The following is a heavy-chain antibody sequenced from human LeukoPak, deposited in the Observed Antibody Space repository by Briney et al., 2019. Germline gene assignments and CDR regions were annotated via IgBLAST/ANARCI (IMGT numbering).Heavy chain of an antibody. CDR2: ISTSGST. CDR1: GGSFSGYY. CDR3: ARLGVGYYFDY. J-gene: IGHJ4*02. Sequence: SETLSLTCAVYGGSFSGYYWSWIRQPAGKGLECIGRISTSGSTNYNPSLKSRVTISVDTSKNQFSLRLSSVTAADTAVYYCARLGVGYYFDYWGQGTLVTVSS. D-gene: IGHD3-16*01. V-gene: IGHV4-59*10.